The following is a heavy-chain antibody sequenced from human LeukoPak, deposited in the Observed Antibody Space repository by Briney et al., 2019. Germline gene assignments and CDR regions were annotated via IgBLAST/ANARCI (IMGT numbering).Heavy chain of an antibody. Sequence: SETLSLTCTVSGYSISSGYYWGWIRQPAGKGLEWLGRIYTSGSTNYNPSLKSRVTMSVDTSKNQFSLKLSSVTAADTAVYHCARGNFDSTGGNYDYWGQGTLVTVSS. CDR3: ARGNFDSTGGNYDY. CDR1: GYSISSGYY. CDR2: IYTSGST. J-gene: IGHJ4*02. V-gene: IGHV4-4*07. D-gene: IGHD3-22*01.